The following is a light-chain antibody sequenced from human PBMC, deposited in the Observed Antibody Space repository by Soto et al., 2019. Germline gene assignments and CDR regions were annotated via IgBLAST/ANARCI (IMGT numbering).Light chain of an antibody. CDR3: QQYNNWPPWT. Sequence: EVVLTQSPGTLSLSPGERATLSCRASQSVSSNLAWYQQNPGQAPRLLIYGASTRATGIPARFSGSGSGTEFTLTISSLQSEDFAVYYCQQYNNWPPWTFGQGTKVDI. V-gene: IGKV3-15*01. CDR1: QSVSSN. J-gene: IGKJ1*01. CDR2: GAS.